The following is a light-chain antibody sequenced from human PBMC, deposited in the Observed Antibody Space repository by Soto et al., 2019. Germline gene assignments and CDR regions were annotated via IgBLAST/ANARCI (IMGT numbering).Light chain of an antibody. J-gene: IGLJ2*01. V-gene: IGLV3-21*02. Sequence: SYELTQPPSVSVAPGQTARIPCGGNNIGSKGVHWYQQSPGLAPVLVVYDDRDRPSGIPERFSGSNSGSTATLTISRVEAGDEADYYCQVWDSSSDHVVFGGGTTLTVL. CDR1: NIGSKG. CDR2: DDR. CDR3: QVWDSSSDHVV.